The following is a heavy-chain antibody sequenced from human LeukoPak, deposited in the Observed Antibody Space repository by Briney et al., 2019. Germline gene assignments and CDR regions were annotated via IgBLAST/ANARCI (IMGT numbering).Heavy chain of an antibody. CDR3: AREGITARPGGLDY. CDR2: IWYDGSNK. V-gene: IGHV3-33*01. D-gene: IGHD6-6*01. CDR1: GFTFSSYG. Sequence: GGSLRLSCAASGFTFSSYGMHWVRQAPGKGLEWVAVIWYDGSNKYYADSVKGRFTISRDNAKNSLYLQMNSLRDEDTAVYYCAREGITARPGGLDYWGQGTLVTVSS. J-gene: IGHJ4*02.